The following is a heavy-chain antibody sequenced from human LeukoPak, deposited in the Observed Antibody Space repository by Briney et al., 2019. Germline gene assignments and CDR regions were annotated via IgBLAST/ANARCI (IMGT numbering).Heavy chain of an antibody. J-gene: IGHJ4*02. Sequence: PSETLSLTCAVYGGSFSGYYWSWIRQPPGKGLEWIGEINHSGSTNYNPSLKSRVTISVDTSKNQFSLKLSSVTAADTAVYYCARGVVAAAGRTFDFWGQGTLVTVSS. CDR2: INHSGST. V-gene: IGHV4-34*01. CDR1: GGSFSGYY. CDR3: ARGVVAAAGRTFDF. D-gene: IGHD6-13*01.